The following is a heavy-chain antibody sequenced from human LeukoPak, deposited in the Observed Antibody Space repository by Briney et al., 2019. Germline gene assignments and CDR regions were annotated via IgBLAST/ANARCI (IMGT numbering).Heavy chain of an antibody. CDR1: GFTFSSYA. D-gene: IGHD3-9*01. J-gene: IGHJ3*02. V-gene: IGHV3-23*01. Sequence: GGSLRLSCAASGFTFSSYAMSWVRQAPGKGLEWVSAISGSGGSTYYADSVKGRFTISRDNSKYTLYLQMNSLRAEDTAVYYCANTASYTYYDILTGYSGGLGAFDIWGQGTMVTVSS. CDR2: ISGSGGST. CDR3: ANTASYTYYDILTGYSGGLGAFDI.